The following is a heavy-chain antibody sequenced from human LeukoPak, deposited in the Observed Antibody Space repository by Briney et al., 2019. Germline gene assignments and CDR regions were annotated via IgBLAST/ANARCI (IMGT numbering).Heavy chain of an antibody. D-gene: IGHD1-26*01. Sequence: GRSLRLSCTASGFTFADYAMSWVRQAPGKGLEGVGFIRSKAYGGTTEYAASVKGRFTISRDDSKSIAYLQMNSLKTEDTGVYYCSCVAVGAKGTDFDYWGQGTLVSVSS. CDR2: IRSKAYGGTT. J-gene: IGHJ4*02. CDR3: SCVAVGAKGTDFDY. V-gene: IGHV3-49*04. CDR1: GFTFADYA.